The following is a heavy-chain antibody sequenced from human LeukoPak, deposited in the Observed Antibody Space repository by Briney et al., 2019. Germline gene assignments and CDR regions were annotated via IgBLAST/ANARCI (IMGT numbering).Heavy chain of an antibody. Sequence: GASVKVSCKASGYTFTGYYMHWVRQAPGQGLEWMGWINPNSGGTNYAQKFQGWVTMTRDTSISTAYMELSRLRSDDTAVYYCAREICTNGVCFFDYWGQGTLVTVSS. D-gene: IGHD2-8*01. CDR2: INPNSGGT. CDR3: AREICTNGVCFFDY. V-gene: IGHV1-2*04. J-gene: IGHJ4*02. CDR1: GYTFTGYY.